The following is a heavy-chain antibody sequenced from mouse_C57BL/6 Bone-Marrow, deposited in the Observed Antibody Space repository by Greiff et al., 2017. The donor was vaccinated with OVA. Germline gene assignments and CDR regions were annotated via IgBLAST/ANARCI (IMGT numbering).Heavy chain of an antibody. D-gene: IGHD1-1*01. J-gene: IGHJ2*01. CDR3: ARSARLLSLYYFDY. CDR2: IYPGDGDT. Sequence: VQLQQSGAELVKPGASVKISCKASGYAFSSYWMNWVKQRPGKGLEWIGQIYPGDGDTNYNGKFKGKATLTADKSSSTAYMQLSSLTSEDSAVYFCARSARLLSLYYFDYWGQGTTLTVSS. CDR1: GYAFSSYW. V-gene: IGHV1-80*01.